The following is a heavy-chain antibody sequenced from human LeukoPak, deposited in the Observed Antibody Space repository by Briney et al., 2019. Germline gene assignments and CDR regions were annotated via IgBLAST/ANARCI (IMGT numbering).Heavy chain of an antibody. CDR1: GFTVSSNY. Sequence: PGGSLRLSCAASGFTVSSNYMIWVRQAPGKRMEWVSVLYTGGNTHHADSVKGRFTISRDRSQNTLYLQMNNLRAGDTAVYYCARGLQGYYDSLTGYYRGRYYFDYWGQGTLVTVSS. CDR2: LYTGGNT. V-gene: IGHV3-53*01. J-gene: IGHJ4*02. D-gene: IGHD3-9*01. CDR3: ARGLQGYYDSLTGYYRGRYYFDY.